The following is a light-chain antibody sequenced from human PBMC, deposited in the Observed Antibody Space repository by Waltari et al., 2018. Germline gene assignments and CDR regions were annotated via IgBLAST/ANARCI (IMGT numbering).Light chain of an antibody. Sequence: QSALTQPASVSGSPGQSLPIPCTGLRSDLGSSHLFSWFHEHPHKAPQLLIYEVSQRPSEVSNRFSGSASGNTAYLTISGLQAEDEADYYCCSSPESSTSWVFGGGTKLTVL. CDR2: EVS. J-gene: IGLJ3*02. CDR1: RSDLGSSHL. CDR3: CSSPESSTSWV. V-gene: IGLV2-23*02.